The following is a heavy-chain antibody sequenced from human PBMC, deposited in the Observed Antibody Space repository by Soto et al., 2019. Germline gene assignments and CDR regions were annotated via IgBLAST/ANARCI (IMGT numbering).Heavy chain of an antibody. V-gene: IGHV3-66*01. D-gene: IGHD5-12*01. CDR2: IYSGGTT. CDR3: AARNIVAPY. CDR1: GFTVSSNY. J-gene: IGHJ4*02. Sequence: EVQLVESGGGLVQPGESLRLSCAASGFTVSSNYMSWVRQAPGKGLEWVSLIYSGGTTDYPDSVKGRFTISRDNSKNTLYLQMNSLRAEDTAVYYCAARNIVAPYWGQGTLVTISS.